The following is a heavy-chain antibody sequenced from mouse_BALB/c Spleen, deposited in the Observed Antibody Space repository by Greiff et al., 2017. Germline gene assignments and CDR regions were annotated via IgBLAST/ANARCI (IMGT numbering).Heavy chain of an antibody. J-gene: IGHJ2*01. V-gene: IGHV5-4*02. D-gene: IGHD1-1*01. CDR2: ISDGGSYT. CDR1: GFTFSDYY. CDR3: AREGTTGHY. Sequence: EVMLVESGGGLVKPGGSLKLSCAASGFTFSDYYMYWVRQTPEKRLEWVATISDGGSYTYYPDSVKGRFTISRDNAKNNLYLQMSSLKSEDTAMYYCAREGTTGHYWGQGTTLTVSS.